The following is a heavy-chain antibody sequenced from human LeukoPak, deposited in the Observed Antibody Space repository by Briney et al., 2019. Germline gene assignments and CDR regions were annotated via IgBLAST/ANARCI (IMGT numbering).Heavy chain of an antibody. J-gene: IGHJ4*02. CDR1: GGSFSGYY. CDR3: ESRSTVTTLYFDY. V-gene: IGHV4-34*01. CDR2: INHSGST. Sequence: SETLSLTCAVYGGSFSGYYWSWIRQPPGKGLEWIGEINHSGSTNYNPSLKSRVTISVDTSKNQFSLKLSSVTAADTAVYYYESRSTVTTLYFDYWGQGTMVTVSS. D-gene: IGHD4-17*01.